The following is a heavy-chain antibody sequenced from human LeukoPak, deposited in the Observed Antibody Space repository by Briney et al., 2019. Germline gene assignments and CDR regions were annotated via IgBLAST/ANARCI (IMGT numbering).Heavy chain of an antibody. D-gene: IGHD1-1*01. CDR1: GYTLTELP. Sequence: ASVKVSCKVFGYTLTELPIHWVRQAPGKGLEWVGGFDPEDGETTYVQKFQGRVTMTEDTSTDTAYMEVSGLRSEDTAVYYCATRTTGTTDALDIWGQGTMVTVSS. CDR2: FDPEDGET. V-gene: IGHV1-24*01. CDR3: ATRTTGTTDALDI. J-gene: IGHJ3*02.